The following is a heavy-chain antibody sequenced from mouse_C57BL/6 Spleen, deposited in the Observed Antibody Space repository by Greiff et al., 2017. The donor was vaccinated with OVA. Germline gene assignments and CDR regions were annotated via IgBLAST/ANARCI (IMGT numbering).Heavy chain of an antibody. D-gene: IGHD2-4*01. V-gene: IGHV1-82*01. CDR3: AKDYDYDY. Sequence: VQLQQSGPELVKPGASVKISCKASGYAFSSSWMNWVKQRPGKGLEWIGRIYPGDGDTNYNGKFKGKATLTADKSSSTAYMQLSSLTSEDAAVYFCAKDYDYDYWGQGTTLTVSS. CDR2: IYPGDGDT. J-gene: IGHJ2*01. CDR1: GYAFSSSW.